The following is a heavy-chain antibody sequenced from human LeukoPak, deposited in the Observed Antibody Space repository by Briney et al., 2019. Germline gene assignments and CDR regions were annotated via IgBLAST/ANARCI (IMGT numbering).Heavy chain of an antibody. CDR2: IYYSGST. D-gene: IGHD5/OR15-5a*01. Sequence: SETLSLTCAVSGGSISSGGYYWSWIRQHPGKGLEWIGYIYYSGSTYYNPSLKSRVTISVDTSKNQFSLKLSTVTAADTAVYYCARSTGEGFDYWGQGTLVTVSS. CDR3: ARSTGEGFDY. CDR1: GGSISSGGYY. V-gene: IGHV4-31*11. J-gene: IGHJ4*02.